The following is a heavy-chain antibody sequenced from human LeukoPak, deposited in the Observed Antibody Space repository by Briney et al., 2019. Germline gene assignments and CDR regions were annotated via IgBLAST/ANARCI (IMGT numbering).Heavy chain of an antibody. V-gene: IGHV3-53*01. CDR1: GFTVSNNY. J-gene: IGHJ4*02. CDR3: AKAGYCSGGSCKGSFDY. CDR2: IYSGGST. Sequence: GGSLRLSCAASGFTVSNNYMSWVRQAPGKGLEWVSLIYSGGSTYYADSVKGRFTISRDNSKNTLYLQMNSLRAEDTAVYYCAKAGYCSGGSCKGSFDYWGQGTLVTVSS. D-gene: IGHD2-15*01.